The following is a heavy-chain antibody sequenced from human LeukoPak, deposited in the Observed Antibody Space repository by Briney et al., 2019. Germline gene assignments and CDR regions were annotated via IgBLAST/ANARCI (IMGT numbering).Heavy chain of an antibody. CDR3: ARVGEAGYYYDSSGYSEDYFDY. D-gene: IGHD3-22*01. Sequence: ASVKVSCKASGGTFSSYAISWVRQAPGQGLEWMGWISAYNGNTNYAQKLQGRVTMTTDTSTSTAYMELRSLRSDDTAVYYCARVGEAGYYYDSSGYSEDYFDYWGQGTLVTVSS. V-gene: IGHV1-18*01. J-gene: IGHJ4*02. CDR2: ISAYNGNT. CDR1: GGTFSSYA.